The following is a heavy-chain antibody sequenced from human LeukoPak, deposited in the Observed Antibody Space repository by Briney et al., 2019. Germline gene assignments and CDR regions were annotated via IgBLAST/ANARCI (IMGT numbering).Heavy chain of an antibody. J-gene: IGHJ4*02. D-gene: IGHD7-27*01. V-gene: IGHV1-8*02. Sequence: ASVKVSCKASGGTFSSYAISWVRQATGQRPEWMGWVSPNSGDTGYAQKFQDRVTMARNTSISTAYMELSSLRSDDTAVYYCARGPPNWGYDYWGPGTLVTVSS. CDR3: ARGPPNWGYDY. CDR1: GGTFSSYA. CDR2: VSPNSGDT.